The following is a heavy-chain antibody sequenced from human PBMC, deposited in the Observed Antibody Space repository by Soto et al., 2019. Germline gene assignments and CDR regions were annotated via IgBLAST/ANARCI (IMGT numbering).Heavy chain of an antibody. D-gene: IGHD5-18*01. V-gene: IGHV4-61*08. J-gene: IGHJ6*02. CDR3: ARDGGYTYGYSYCMDV. CDR1: GASVSSGDYY. CDR2: IYSTGRT. Sequence: QVQLHESGPGLVKPSGTLSLTCTVSGASVSSGDYYWSWIRQPPGKGLEWIGYIYSTGRTDYNPSLESRVTISVEPSRNQFSLKLSSVTAADTAVYYCARDGGYTYGYSYCMDVWGHGTMVTGFS.